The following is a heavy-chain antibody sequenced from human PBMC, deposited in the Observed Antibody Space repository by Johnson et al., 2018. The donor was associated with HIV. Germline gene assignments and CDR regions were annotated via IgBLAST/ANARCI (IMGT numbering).Heavy chain of an antibody. Sequence: QVQLVESGGGVVQPGRSLRLSCAASGFTFSSYAMHWVRQAPGQGLEWVAVISYDGSNKYYADSVKGRFTISRDNSKNTLYLQMNSLRAEDTAVYYCARENSSGYHDAFDIWGQGTMVTVSS. J-gene: IGHJ3*02. V-gene: IGHV3-30-3*01. CDR3: ARENSSGYHDAFDI. CDR1: GFTFSSYA. D-gene: IGHD3-22*01. CDR2: ISYDGSNK.